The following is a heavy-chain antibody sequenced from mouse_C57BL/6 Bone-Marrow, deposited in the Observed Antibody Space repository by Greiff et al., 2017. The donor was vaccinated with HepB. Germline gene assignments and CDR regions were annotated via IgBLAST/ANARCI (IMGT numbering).Heavy chain of an antibody. D-gene: IGHD2-3*01. Sequence: QVQLQQSGAELVRPGTSVKVSCKASGYAFTNYLIEWVKQRPGQGLEWIGVINPGSGGTNYNEKFKGKATLTADKSSSTAYMQLSSLTSEDSAVYFCARERIYDGYYVHYWGQGTTLTVSS. CDR1: GYAFTNYL. CDR3: ARERIYDGYYVHY. J-gene: IGHJ2*01. CDR2: INPGSGGT. V-gene: IGHV1-54*01.